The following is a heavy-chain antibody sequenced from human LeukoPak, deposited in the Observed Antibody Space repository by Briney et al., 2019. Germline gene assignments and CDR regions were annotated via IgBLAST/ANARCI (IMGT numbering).Heavy chain of an antibody. Sequence: PSETLSLTCTVSGGSISSYYWSWIRQPPGKGLEWIGYIYYSGSTNYSPSLKSRVTISVDTSKNQSSLKLSSVTAADTAVYYCARSGDIVVVPAAQFYFDYWGQGTLVTVSS. V-gene: IGHV4-59*01. CDR3: ARSGDIVVVPAAQFYFDY. CDR2: IYYSGST. CDR1: GGSISSYY. J-gene: IGHJ4*02. D-gene: IGHD2-2*01.